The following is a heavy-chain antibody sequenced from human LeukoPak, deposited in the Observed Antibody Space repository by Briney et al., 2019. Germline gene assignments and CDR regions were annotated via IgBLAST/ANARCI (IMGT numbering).Heavy chain of an antibody. V-gene: IGHV3-30*02. CDR2: IRYDGSNK. J-gene: IGHJ3*02. CDR3: AKPLVVPAATRGVFDI. CDR1: GFTFSSYG. D-gene: IGHD2-2*01. Sequence: GGSLRLSCAASGFTFSSYGMHWVRQAPGKGLEWVAFIRYDGSNKYYADSVKGRFTISRDNSKNTLHLQMNSLRAEDTAVYYCAKPLVVPAATRGVFDIWGQGTMVTVSS.